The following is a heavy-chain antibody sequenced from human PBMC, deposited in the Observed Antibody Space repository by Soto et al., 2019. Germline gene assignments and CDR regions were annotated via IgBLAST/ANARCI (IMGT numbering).Heavy chain of an antibody. J-gene: IGHJ3*02. D-gene: IGHD2-2*02. CDR2: ISRSGNTM. V-gene: IGHV3-11*01. Sequence: SWIRQAPGKGLEWVSYISRSGNTMYYGDYVKGRFTISRDNAENSVFLQMISLRAEDTAVYYCVREGRSSTSCNTGCAFDIWGQGTMVTVSS. CDR3: VREGRSSTSCNTGCAFDI.